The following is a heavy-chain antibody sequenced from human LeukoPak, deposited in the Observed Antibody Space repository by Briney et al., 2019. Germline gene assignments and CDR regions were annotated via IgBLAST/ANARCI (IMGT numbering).Heavy chain of an antibody. CDR1: GGSISSYY. CDR2: IYYSGST. V-gene: IGHV4-59*08. CDR3: ARHLGDWNHAFHY. J-gene: IGHJ4*02. Sequence: PWETLSLTCTVSGGSISSYYWSWIRQPPGKGLEWIGYIYYSGSTNYNPSLKSRVTISVDTSKNQFSLKLSSVTAADTAVYYCARHLGDWNHAFHYWGQGTLVTVSS. D-gene: IGHD1-1*01.